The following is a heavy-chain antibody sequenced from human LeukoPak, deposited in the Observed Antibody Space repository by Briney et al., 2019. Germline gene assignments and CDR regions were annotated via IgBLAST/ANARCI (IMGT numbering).Heavy chain of an antibody. V-gene: IGHV4-34*01. CDR3: ARRHDIVVVPAAPDV. CDR1: GGSFSGYY. CDR2: INHSGST. J-gene: IGHJ6*04. D-gene: IGHD2-2*01. Sequence: SETLSLTCAVYGGSFSGYYWSWIRQPPGKGLEWIGEINHSGSTNYNPSLKSRVTISVDTSKNQFSLKLSSVTAADTAVYYCARRHDIVVVPAAPDVWGKGTTVTVSS.